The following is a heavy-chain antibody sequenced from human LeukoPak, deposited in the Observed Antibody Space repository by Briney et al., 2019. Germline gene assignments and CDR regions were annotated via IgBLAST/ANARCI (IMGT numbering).Heavy chain of an antibody. CDR1: GFTFSSYA. J-gene: IGHJ4*02. CDR3: ASGTIVGARGADN. D-gene: IGHD1-26*01. CDR2: ISGSSYHI. Sequence: GGSLRLSCAASGFTFSSYAMSWVRQAPGKALEWVSSISGSSYHIYYADSVKGRFTISRDNANNLLYLQMNSLRAEDTAVYYCASGTIVGARGADNWGQGTLVTVSS. V-gene: IGHV3-21*01.